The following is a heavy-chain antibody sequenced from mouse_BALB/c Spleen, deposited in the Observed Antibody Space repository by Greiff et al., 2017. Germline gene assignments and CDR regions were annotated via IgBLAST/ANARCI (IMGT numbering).Heavy chain of an antibody. Sequence: EVQLVESGGGLVQPGGSRKLSCAASGFTFSSFGMHWVRQAPEKGLEWVAYISSGSSTIYYADTVKGRFTISRDNPKNTLFLQMTSLRSEDTAMYYCARRGGSSPYWYFDVWGAGTTVTVSS. V-gene: IGHV5-17*02. CDR2: ISSGSSTI. CDR3: ARRGGSSPYWYFDV. CDR1: GFTFSSFG. J-gene: IGHJ1*01. D-gene: IGHD1-1*01.